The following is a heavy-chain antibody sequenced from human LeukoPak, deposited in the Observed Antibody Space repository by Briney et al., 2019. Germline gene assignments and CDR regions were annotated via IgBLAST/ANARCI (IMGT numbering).Heavy chain of an antibody. V-gene: IGHV1-8*01. D-gene: IGHD6-13*01. Sequence: SVKVSCKASGYTFTSYDINWVRHATGQGLEWMGWMNPNSGNTGYAQKFQGRVTMTRNTSISTAYMELSSLRSEDTAVYYCARGQDSSSWNDWFDPWGQGTLVTVSS. CDR1: GYTFTSYD. CDR3: ARGQDSSSWNDWFDP. CDR2: MNPNSGNT. J-gene: IGHJ5*02.